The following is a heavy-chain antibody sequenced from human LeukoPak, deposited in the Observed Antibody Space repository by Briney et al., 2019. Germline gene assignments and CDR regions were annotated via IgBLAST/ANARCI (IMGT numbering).Heavy chain of an antibody. Sequence: SETLSLTCTVSGGSISSYYWSWIRQPPGKGLEWIGYIYYTGSTNYNPSLKSRVTISIDTSKNQFSLKLSSVTAEDTAVYYCARDRDYYDSSGYLSWAFDIWGQGTMVTVSS. CDR2: IYYTGST. J-gene: IGHJ3*02. CDR3: ARDRDYYDSSGYLSWAFDI. D-gene: IGHD3-22*01. V-gene: IGHV4-59*01. CDR1: GGSISSYY.